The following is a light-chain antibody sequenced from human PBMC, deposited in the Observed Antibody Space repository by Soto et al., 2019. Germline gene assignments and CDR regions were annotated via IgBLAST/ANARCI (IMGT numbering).Light chain of an antibody. CDR2: SAS. J-gene: IGKJ1*01. CDR1: QSVSFN. CDR3: QQYNNWPQT. Sequence: VMTQSPATLSVSPGESATLSCRASQSVSFNLAWYQQKRGQAPRLLIYSASTRAAGIPAKFSGSGSGTEITLTISSLQSEDFAVYFCQQYNNWPQTFGQGTKVEI. V-gene: IGKV3-15*01.